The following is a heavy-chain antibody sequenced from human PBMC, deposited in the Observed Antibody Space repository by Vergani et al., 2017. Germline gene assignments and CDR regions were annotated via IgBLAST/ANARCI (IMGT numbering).Heavy chain of an antibody. D-gene: IGHD4-17*01. V-gene: IGHV4-30-4*08. CDR3: ARYGRGLRRNWFDP. Sequence: QVQLQESGPGLVKPSQTLSLTCTVSGGSISSGDYYWIWIRQPPGKGLEWIGYIYYSGSTYYNPSLKSRVTISVDTSKNQLSLKLSSVTAADTAVYYCARYGRGLRRNWFDPWGQGTLVTVSS. CDR1: GGSISSGDYY. J-gene: IGHJ5*02. CDR2: IYYSGST.